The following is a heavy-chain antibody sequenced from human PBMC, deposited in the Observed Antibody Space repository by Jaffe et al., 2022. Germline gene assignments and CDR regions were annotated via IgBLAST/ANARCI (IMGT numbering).Heavy chain of an antibody. CDR1: GGSISSGSYY. CDR2: IYTSGST. CDR3: ARDPGGGSFQD. Sequence: QVQLQESGPGLVKPSQTLSLTCTVSGGSISSGSYYWSWIRQPAGKGLEWIGRIYTSGSTNYNPSLKSRVTISVDTSKNQFSLKLSSVTAADTAVYYCARDPGGGSFQDWGQGTLVTVSS. D-gene: IGHD1-26*01. V-gene: IGHV4-61*02. J-gene: IGHJ4*02.